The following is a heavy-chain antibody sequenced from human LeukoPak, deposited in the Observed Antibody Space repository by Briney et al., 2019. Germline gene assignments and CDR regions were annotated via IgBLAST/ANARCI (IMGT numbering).Heavy chain of an antibody. Sequence: ASVKVSCKASGYTFTGYYMHWVRQAPGQGLEWMGWINPNSGGTNYAQKFQGRVTMTRDTSIRTAYMELSRLRSDDTAVYYCARDGYYCSSTSCYLDGPYYYMDVWGKGTTVTVSS. CDR3: ARDGYYCSSTSCYLDGPYYYMDV. CDR1: GYTFTGYY. V-gene: IGHV1-2*02. D-gene: IGHD2-2*01. CDR2: INPNSGGT. J-gene: IGHJ6*03.